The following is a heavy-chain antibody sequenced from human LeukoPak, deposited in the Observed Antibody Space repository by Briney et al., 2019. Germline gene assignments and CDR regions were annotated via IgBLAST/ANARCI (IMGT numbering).Heavy chain of an antibody. CDR3: ASGEGSSYYYYGMDV. CDR2: IYYSGST. Sequence: SETLSLTCTVSGGSISSYYWSWIRQPPGKGLEWIGYIYYSGSTNYNPSLKSRVTISVDTSKNQFSLKLSSVTAADTAVYYCASGEGSSYYYYGMDVWGQGTTVTVSS. V-gene: IGHV4-59*12. J-gene: IGHJ6*02. D-gene: IGHD3-10*01. CDR1: GGSISSYY.